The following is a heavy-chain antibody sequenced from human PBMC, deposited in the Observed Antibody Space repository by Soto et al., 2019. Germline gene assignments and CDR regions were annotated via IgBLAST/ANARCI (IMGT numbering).Heavy chain of an antibody. J-gene: IGHJ6*03. Sequence: QVQLQESGPGLVKPSETLSLTCTVSGGTISSYYWSWIRQPPGKGLEWIGYIYYSENTNYNPSLKSRVTISVDTSKNQFSLKLSSVTAADTAIYYCARHHSSSWTFYSDYYYMDVWGKGTTVTVSS. D-gene: IGHD6-13*01. CDR2: IYYSENT. CDR1: GGTISSYY. CDR3: ARHHSSSWTFYSDYYYMDV. V-gene: IGHV4-59*08.